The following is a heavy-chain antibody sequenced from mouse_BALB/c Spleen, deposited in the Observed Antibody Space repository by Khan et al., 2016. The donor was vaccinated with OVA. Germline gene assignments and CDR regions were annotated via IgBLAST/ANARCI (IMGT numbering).Heavy chain of an antibody. Sequence: EVQLVESGGGLVQPGGSLKLSCAASGFDFSRYWMSWVRQAPGKGLEWIGEINPDSSTINYTPSLKDKFIISRDNAKHTLYLQMSKVRSEDTALYDWARRWDYYGSSPAWFAYWGQGTLVTVSA. CDR2: INPDSSTI. CDR1: GFDFSRYW. CDR3: ARRWDYYGSSPAWFAY. D-gene: IGHD1-1*01. J-gene: IGHJ3*01. V-gene: IGHV4-1*02.